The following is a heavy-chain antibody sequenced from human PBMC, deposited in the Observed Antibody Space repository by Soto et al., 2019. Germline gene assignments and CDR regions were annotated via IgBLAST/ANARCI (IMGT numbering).Heavy chain of an antibody. CDR2: IYYSGST. D-gene: IGHD2-21*01. CDR3: ARHSAAGASVVYYGMDV. Sequence: PPGKGLEWIGSIYYSGSTYYNPSLKSRVTISVDTSKNQFSMKLSSVTAADTAVYYCARHSAAGASVVYYGMDVWGQGTTVTVTS. V-gene: IGHV4-39*01. J-gene: IGHJ6*02.